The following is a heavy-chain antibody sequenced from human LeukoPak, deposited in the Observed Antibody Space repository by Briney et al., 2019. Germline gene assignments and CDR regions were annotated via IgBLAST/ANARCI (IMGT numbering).Heavy chain of an antibody. Sequence: SETLSLTCSVSGDSISSYYWSWIRQPPGKGLEWIGYIHHSGSTSNNPFLKSRATISVDTSRNQFSLKLSSVTAADTAVYYCVRSSAATDLDAFDIWGQGTMVTVSS. J-gene: IGHJ3*02. D-gene: IGHD6-13*01. CDR3: VRSSAATDLDAFDI. V-gene: IGHV4-59*01. CDR2: IHHSGST. CDR1: GDSISSYY.